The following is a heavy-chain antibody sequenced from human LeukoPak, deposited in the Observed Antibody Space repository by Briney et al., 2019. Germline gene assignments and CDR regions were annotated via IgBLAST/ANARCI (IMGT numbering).Heavy chain of an antibody. CDR3: ATAGGSDWYFLDY. CDR2: IYYSGSA. D-gene: IGHD6-19*01. V-gene: IGHV4-59*01. CDR1: GFTFSSYW. J-gene: IGHJ4*02. Sequence: SGGSLRLSCGASGFTFSSYWMSWVRQTPGKGLEWIGYIYYSGSAKYNPSLKSRVTISVDTSKNQFSLKLSSVTAADTAVYYCATAGGSDWYFLDYWGQGTLVTVSS.